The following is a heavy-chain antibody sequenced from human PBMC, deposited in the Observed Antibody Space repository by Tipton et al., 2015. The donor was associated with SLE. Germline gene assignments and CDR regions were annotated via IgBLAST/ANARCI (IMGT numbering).Heavy chain of an antibody. V-gene: IGHV3-20*04. CDR2: INWNGVST. D-gene: IGHD5-12*01. Sequence: SLRLSCAVSGFIFRTYNMKWVRQAPGKGLEWVSGINWNGVSTGYSDSVQGRFIISRDNAKNSLYLQMNSLKAEDTALYYCAKKDSDYEYFDYWGQGTLVTVSS. J-gene: IGHJ4*02. CDR3: AKKDSDYEYFDY. CDR1: GFIFRTYN.